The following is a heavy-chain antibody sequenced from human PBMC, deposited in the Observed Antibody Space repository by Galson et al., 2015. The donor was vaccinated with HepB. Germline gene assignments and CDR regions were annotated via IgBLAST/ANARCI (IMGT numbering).Heavy chain of an antibody. CDR1: GGSISSYY. D-gene: IGHD6-19*01. CDR3: ARSPGYSSGWYDY. Sequence: ETLSLTCTVSGGSISSYYWSWIRQPPGKGLEWIGYIYYSGSTNYNPSLKGRVTISVDTSKNQFSLKLSSVTAADTAVYYCARSPGYSSGWYDYWGQGTLVTVSS. J-gene: IGHJ4*02. V-gene: IGHV4-59*01. CDR2: IYYSGST.